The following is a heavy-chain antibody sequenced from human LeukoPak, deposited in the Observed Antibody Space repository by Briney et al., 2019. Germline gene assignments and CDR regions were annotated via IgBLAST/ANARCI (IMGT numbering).Heavy chain of an antibody. CDR3: ARGGYHDLNWFDP. V-gene: IGHV1-8*01. J-gene: IGHJ5*02. Sequence: ASVKVSCKASGYTFTSYDINWVRQAPGQGLEWMGWMNPNSGNTVYAQKFQGRVTMTRNTSISTAYMELSSLRSEDTTVYYCARGGYHDLNWFDPWGQGTLVTVSS. D-gene: IGHD3-3*01. CDR1: GYTFTSYD. CDR2: MNPNSGNT.